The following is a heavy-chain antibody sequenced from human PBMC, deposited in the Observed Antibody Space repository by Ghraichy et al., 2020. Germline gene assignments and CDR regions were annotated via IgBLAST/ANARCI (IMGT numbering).Heavy chain of an antibody. CDR1: GYTFTSYA. J-gene: IGHJ3*02. CDR2: INTNTGNP. D-gene: IGHD2-21*01. Sequence: ASVKVSCKASGYTFTSYAMNWVRQAPGQGLEWMGWINTNTGNPTYAQGFTGRFVFSLDTSVSTAYLQISSLKAEDTAVYYCARDLYLSLLNAFDIWGQGTMVTVSS. V-gene: IGHV7-4-1*02. CDR3: ARDLYLSLLNAFDI.